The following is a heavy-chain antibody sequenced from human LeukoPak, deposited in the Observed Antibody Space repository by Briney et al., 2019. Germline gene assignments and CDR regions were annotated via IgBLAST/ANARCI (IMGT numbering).Heavy chain of an antibody. Sequence: SETLSLTCAVYGGSFSGYYWSWIRQPPGKGLEWIGEINHSGSTNSNPSLKGRVTMSVDTSKNQFSLKLRSVTAADTAVYYCARGGSGISNAFDIWGQGTMVTVSS. D-gene: IGHD3-10*01. CDR3: ARGGSGISNAFDI. CDR2: INHSGST. V-gene: IGHV4-34*01. J-gene: IGHJ3*02. CDR1: GGSFSGYY.